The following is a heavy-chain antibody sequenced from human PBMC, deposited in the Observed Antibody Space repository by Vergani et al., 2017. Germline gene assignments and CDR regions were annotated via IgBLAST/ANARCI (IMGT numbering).Heavy chain of an antibody. CDR3: ARDGIGGGSYFLYYYGMDV. CDR1: GGSISSSSYY. Sequence: QLQLQESGPGLVKPSETLSLTCTVSGGSISSSSYYWGWIPQPPGKGLEWIGSIYYSGSTYYNPSLKGRVTISVDTSKNQFSLKLSSVTAADTAVYYCARDGIGGGSYFLYYYGMDVWGQGTTVTVSS. J-gene: IGHJ6*02. V-gene: IGHV4-39*07. D-gene: IGHD1-26*01. CDR2: IYYSGST.